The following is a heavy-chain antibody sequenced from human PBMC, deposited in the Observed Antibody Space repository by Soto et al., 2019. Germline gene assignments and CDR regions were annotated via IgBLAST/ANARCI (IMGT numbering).Heavy chain of an antibody. CDR1: GGSFSGYY. CDR2: INHSGST. D-gene: IGHD2-2*01. J-gene: IGHJ6*03. Sequence: TLCLTCAVYGGSFSGYYWSWIRQPPGKGLEWIGEINHSGSTNYNPSLKSRVTISVDTSKNQFSLKLSSVTAADTAVYYCARGGKNICSCTSCQHPRYYYYMDVWGKGTTVTVSS. CDR3: ARGGKNICSCTSCQHPRYYYYMDV. V-gene: IGHV4-34*01.